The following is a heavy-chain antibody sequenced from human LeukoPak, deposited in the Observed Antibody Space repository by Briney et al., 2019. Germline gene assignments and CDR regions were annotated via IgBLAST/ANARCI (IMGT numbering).Heavy chain of an antibody. CDR2: IYYSGST. CDR3: ARHRDGYNS. CDR1: GGSISSYY. D-gene: IGHD5-24*01. V-gene: IGHV4-59*08. J-gene: IGHJ4*02. Sequence: SETLSLTCTVSGGSISSYYWSWIRQPPGKGLEWIGYIYYSGSTNYNPSLKSRVTISVDTSKNQFSLKLSSVTAADTAVYYCARHRDGYNSWGQGTLVTVSS.